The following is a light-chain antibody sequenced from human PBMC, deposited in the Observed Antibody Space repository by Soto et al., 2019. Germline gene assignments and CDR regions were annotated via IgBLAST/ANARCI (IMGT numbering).Light chain of an antibody. Sequence: EMVMTQSPAILSVSPGDSDILSCRASRSVGTTLAWYQQKPGQAPRLLIYGASTRATGIPARFSGSGSGTDFTLTISSLQSEDFGVYYCQQYNNWPDMYTFGQGTKLEIK. CDR1: RSVGTT. V-gene: IGKV3-15*01. J-gene: IGKJ2*01. CDR3: QQYNNWPDMYT. CDR2: GAS.